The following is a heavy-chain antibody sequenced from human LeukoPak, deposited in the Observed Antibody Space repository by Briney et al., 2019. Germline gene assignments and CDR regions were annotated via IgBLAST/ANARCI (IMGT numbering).Heavy chain of an antibody. J-gene: IGHJ4*02. CDR3: ASLLGYCSGGSCSPYYFDY. D-gene: IGHD2-15*01. CDR1: GYTFTDYY. CDR2: INPNSGGT. V-gene: IGHV1-2*02. Sequence: ASVKISCKVSGYTFTDYYMHWVRQAPGQGLEWMGWINPNSGGTNYAQKFQGRATMTRDTSISTAYMELSRLRSDDTAVYYCASLLGYCSGGSCSPYYFDYWGQGTLVTVSS.